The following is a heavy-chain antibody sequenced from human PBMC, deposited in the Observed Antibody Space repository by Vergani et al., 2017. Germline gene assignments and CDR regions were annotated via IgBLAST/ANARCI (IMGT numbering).Heavy chain of an antibody. CDR3: ARGQKRKWGHSSSPVDY. Sequence: QVQLQQWGAGLLKPSETLSLTCAVYGGSFSGYYWSWIRQPPGKGLEWIGEINHSGSTNYNPSLKSRVTISVDTSKNQFSLKLSSETAADTAVYYCARGQKRKWGHSSSPVDYWGQGTLVTVSS. J-gene: IGHJ4*02. V-gene: IGHV4-34*01. CDR2: INHSGST. CDR1: GGSFSGYY. D-gene: IGHD6-6*01.